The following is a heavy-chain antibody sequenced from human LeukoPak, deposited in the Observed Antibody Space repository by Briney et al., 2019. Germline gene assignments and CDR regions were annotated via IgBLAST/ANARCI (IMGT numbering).Heavy chain of an antibody. CDR2: FHPEDDEI. D-gene: IGHD1-26*01. CDR3: VTGDHSPYYFHY. J-gene: IGHJ4*02. V-gene: IGHV1-24*01. Sequence: GASVKVSCTVSGSSLSGLSMHWVRHSPPKGLEWLGGFHPEDDEIIYAQNVQGRVTMTDDTSTDTAYMELRSLRSEDTAVYYCVTGDHSPYYFHYWGQGPLVTVSS. CDR1: GSSLSGLS.